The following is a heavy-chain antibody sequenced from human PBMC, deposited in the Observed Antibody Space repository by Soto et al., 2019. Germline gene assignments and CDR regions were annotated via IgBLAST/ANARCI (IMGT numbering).Heavy chain of an antibody. Sequence: QVQLQQWGAGLLKPSETLSLTCAVYGGSFSGYYWSWIRQPPRKGLEWIGEIDHSGSTNYNPSLKSRVTISVDTSKNQFPLKLTSVTAADTAVYYCARVGYSSSWYRRGAFDIWGQGTMVTVSS. CDR1: GGSFSGYY. CDR2: IDHSGST. V-gene: IGHV4-34*01. D-gene: IGHD6-13*01. CDR3: ARVGYSSSWYRRGAFDI. J-gene: IGHJ3*02.